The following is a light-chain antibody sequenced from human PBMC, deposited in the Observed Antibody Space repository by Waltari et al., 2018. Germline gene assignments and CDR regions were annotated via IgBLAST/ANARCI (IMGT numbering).Light chain of an antibody. CDR2: EVS. CDR1: SSDVGGYNY. Sequence: QSALTQPASVSGSPGQSTTISCTGTSSDVGGYNYVSWSQQHPGKAPKLMIYEVSNRPSGVSNRFSGSKSGNTASLTISGLQAEDEADYYCSSYTSSSTPLYVFGTGTKVTVL. J-gene: IGLJ1*01. CDR3: SSYTSSSTPLYV. V-gene: IGLV2-14*01.